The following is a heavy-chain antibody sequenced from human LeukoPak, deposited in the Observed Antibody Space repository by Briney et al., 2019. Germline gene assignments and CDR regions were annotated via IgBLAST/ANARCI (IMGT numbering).Heavy chain of an antibody. J-gene: IGHJ4*02. CDR1: GFTFSRYG. D-gene: IGHD1-7*01. V-gene: IGHV3-30*02. Sequence: PGGSLRLSCAASGFTFSRYGMHWVRQAPGKALEWVAFIRFDGTTKYYADSVKGRFTISRDNLKNTLYLQMNSLRAEDTAVYYCAKAVTGTTDYWGQGTLVTVSS. CDR2: IRFDGTTK. CDR3: AKAVTGTTDY.